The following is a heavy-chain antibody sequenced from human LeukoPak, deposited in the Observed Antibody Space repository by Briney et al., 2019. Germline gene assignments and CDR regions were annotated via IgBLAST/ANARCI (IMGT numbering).Heavy chain of an antibody. CDR3: VRLSVVSPHRYFDL. D-gene: IGHD4-23*01. Sequence: SETLSLTCTVSGSSISGYYWSWIRQPPEKGLEWIAYIFYTGNTNYSPSLKSRVTISLDTSRNQFSLKLTSVTAADTAMYYCVRLSVVSPHRYFDLRGRGTLVTVSS. V-gene: IGHV4-59*08. J-gene: IGHJ2*01. CDR2: IFYTGNT. CDR1: GSSISGYY.